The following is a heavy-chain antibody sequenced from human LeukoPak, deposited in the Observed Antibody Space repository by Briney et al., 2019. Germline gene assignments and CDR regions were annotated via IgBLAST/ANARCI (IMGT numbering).Heavy chain of an antibody. CDR3: VRDLGYCSGGRCDDS. J-gene: IGHJ4*02. CDR2: IYHSGST. D-gene: IGHD2-15*01. Sequence: SGTLSLTCAVSGGPISSSNWWSWVRQPPGKGLEWIGEIYHSGSTNYYLSLKSRVTILLDKSKNQFSLKLSSVTAADTAVYYCVRDLGYCSGGRCDDSWGQGTLVTVSS. V-gene: IGHV4-4*02. CDR1: GGPISSSNW.